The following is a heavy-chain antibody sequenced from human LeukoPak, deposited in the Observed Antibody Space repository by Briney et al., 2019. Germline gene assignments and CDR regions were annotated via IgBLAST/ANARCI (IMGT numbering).Heavy chain of an antibody. CDR1: GYTFTSYG. CDR2: ISAYNGNT. J-gene: IGHJ6*02. V-gene: IGHV1-18*01. CDR3: ARDWSEDSSSWFPEGYYYGMDV. D-gene: IGHD6-13*01. Sequence: ASVKVSCKASGYTFTSYGISWVRQAPGQGLEWMGWISAYNGNTNYAQKLQGRVTMTTDTSTSTAYMELRSLRSDDTAVYYCARDWSEDSSSWFPEGYYYGMDVWGQGTTVTVSS.